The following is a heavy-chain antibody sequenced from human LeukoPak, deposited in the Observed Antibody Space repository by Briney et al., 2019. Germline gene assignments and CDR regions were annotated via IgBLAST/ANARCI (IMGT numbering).Heavy chain of an antibody. CDR1: GGSISSSSYY. V-gene: IGHV4-39*07. J-gene: IGHJ6*02. D-gene: IGHD3-3*01. CDR2: INHSGST. CDR3: ARGWFTIFKLGGEQDV. Sequence: SETLSLTCTVSGGSISSSSYYWGWIRQPPGKGLEWIGEINHSGSTNYNPSLKSRVTISVDTSKNQFSLKLSSVTAADTAVYYCARGWFTIFKLGGEQDVWGQGTTVTVSS.